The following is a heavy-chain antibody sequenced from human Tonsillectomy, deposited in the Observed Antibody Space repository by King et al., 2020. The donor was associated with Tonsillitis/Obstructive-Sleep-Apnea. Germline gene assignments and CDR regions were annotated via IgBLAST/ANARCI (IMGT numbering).Heavy chain of an antibody. CDR3: ARDGPNFFGLGINYYGMDV. D-gene: IGHD3-10*01. CDR1: GFSFSNYW. V-gene: IGHV3-7*03. Sequence: VQLVESGGDLVQPGGSLRLSCAASGFSFSNYWMTWVRQAPGKGLEWVANIKQDGSEKFYVDSVKGRFTISRDNAKNSLYLKMNSLRAEDTAVYYCARDGPNFFGLGINYYGMDVWGQGTTVTVPS. CDR2: IKQDGSEK. J-gene: IGHJ6*02.